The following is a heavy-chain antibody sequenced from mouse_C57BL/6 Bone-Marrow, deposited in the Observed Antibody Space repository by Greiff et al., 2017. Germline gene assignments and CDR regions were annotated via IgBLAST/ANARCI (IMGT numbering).Heavy chain of an antibody. J-gene: IGHJ4*01. V-gene: IGHV1-67*01. D-gene: IGHD3-2*02. CDR3: ARRDSSGPYYAMDY. CDR2: ISTYYGDA. CDR1: GYTFTDYA. Sequence: LQESGPELVRPGVSVKISCKGSGYTFTDYAMHWVKQSHAKSLEWIGVISTYYGDASYNQKFKDKATMTVDKSSSTAYMELARLTAEDSAVYYCARRDSSGPYYAMDYWGQGTSVTVSS.